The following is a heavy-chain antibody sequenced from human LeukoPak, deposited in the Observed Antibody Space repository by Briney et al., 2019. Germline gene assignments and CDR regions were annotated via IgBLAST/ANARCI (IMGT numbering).Heavy chain of an antibody. Sequence: PGGSLRLSCAASAFTFSSYSMNWVRQAPGKGLEWVSYISSSSSTVYYADSVKGRFTISRDNAKNSLYLQMNSLRAEDTAVYYCASVKQWLVHDAFDIWGQGTMVTVSS. J-gene: IGHJ3*02. CDR3: ASVKQWLVHDAFDI. CDR1: AFTFSSYS. D-gene: IGHD6-19*01. CDR2: ISSSSSTV. V-gene: IGHV3-48*01.